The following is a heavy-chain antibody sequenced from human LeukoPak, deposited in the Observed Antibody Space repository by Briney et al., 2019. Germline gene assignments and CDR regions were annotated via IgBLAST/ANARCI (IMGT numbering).Heavy chain of an antibody. CDR2: IIPIFGTA. Sequence: ASVKVSCRASGGTFSSYAISWVRQAPGQGLEWMGGIIPIFGTANYAQKFQGRVTITADVSTSTAHMELSSLRSEDTAVYYCARDHNYYDSSGYPHDAFDIWGQGTMVTVSS. D-gene: IGHD3-22*01. CDR1: GGTFSSYA. V-gene: IGHV1-69*13. CDR3: ARDHNYYDSSGYPHDAFDI. J-gene: IGHJ3*02.